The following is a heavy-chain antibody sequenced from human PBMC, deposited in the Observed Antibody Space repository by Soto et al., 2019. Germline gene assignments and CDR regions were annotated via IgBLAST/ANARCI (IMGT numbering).Heavy chain of an antibody. CDR2: IYYSGST. CDR3: ARLGRQQLGTVATFDY. Sequence: SETLSLTCTVSGGSISSSSYYWGWIRQPPGKGLEWIGSIYYSGSTYYNPSLKSRVTISVDTSKNQFSLKLSSVTAADTAVYYCARLGRQQLGTVATFDYWGQGTLVTVSS. D-gene: IGHD6-13*01. V-gene: IGHV4-39*01. CDR1: GGSISSSSYY. J-gene: IGHJ4*02.